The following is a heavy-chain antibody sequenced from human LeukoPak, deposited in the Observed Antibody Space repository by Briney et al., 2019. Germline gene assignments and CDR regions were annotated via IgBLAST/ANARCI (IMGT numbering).Heavy chain of an antibody. Sequence: GESLKISCAASGFTFSSYSMNWVRQAPGKGLEWVSSISSSSSYIYYADSVKGRFTISRDNAKNSLYLQTNSLRAEDTAVYYCARDRAYGSGSYYTWGQGTLVTVSS. J-gene: IGHJ4*02. D-gene: IGHD3-10*01. CDR2: ISSSSSYI. CDR3: ARDRAYGSGSYYT. V-gene: IGHV3-21*01. CDR1: GFTFSSYS.